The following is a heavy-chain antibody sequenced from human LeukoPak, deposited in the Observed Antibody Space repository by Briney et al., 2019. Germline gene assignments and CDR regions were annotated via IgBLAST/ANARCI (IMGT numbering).Heavy chain of an antibody. CDR2: IRYDGSNA. CDR3: AKDTSRTTFGVVQNWFDP. D-gene: IGHD3-3*01. CDR1: GFTFSSYA. J-gene: IGHJ5*02. V-gene: IGHV3-30*02. Sequence: GGSLRLSCAASGFTFSSYAMHWVRQAPGKGLEWVAMIRYDGSNAYYADSVKGRFTVSRDNSKNTLYLQMNSLRAEDTAIYYCAKDTSRTTFGVVQNWFDPWGQGTLVTVSS.